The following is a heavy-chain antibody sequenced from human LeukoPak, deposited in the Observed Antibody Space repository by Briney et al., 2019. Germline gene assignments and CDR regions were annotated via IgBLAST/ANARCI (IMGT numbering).Heavy chain of an antibody. CDR3: ATSNDAKIAPFDH. Sequence: SETLSLTCTVSGVSMSAYQWSWVRQSPEEGLEWIGCINTKGETSYNPSLKSRVTTSVDTSKSQFSLRLTSVTAADTAVYYCATSNDAKIAPFDHWGQGAPDTVSS. J-gene: IGHJ4*02. CDR2: INTKGET. CDR1: GVSMSAYQ. D-gene: IGHD2-21*01. V-gene: IGHV4-4*09.